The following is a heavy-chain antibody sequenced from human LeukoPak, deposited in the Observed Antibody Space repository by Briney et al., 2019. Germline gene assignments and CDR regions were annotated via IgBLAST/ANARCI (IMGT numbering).Heavy chain of an antibody. CDR1: GYTFTSYA. CDR3: AAGFEWLGLFDY. CDR2: INAGNGDT. J-gene: IGHJ4*02. Sequence: ASVKVSCKASGYTFTSYAMHWVRQAPGQRLEGMGWINAGNGDTKYSQKFQGRVTITRDTSASTAYMELSSLRSEDTAVYYCAAGFEWLGLFDYWGQGTLATVSS. D-gene: IGHD6-19*01. V-gene: IGHV1-3*01.